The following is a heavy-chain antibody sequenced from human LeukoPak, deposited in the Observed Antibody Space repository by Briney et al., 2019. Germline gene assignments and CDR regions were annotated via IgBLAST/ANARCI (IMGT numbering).Heavy chain of an antibody. J-gene: IGHJ4*02. CDR3: AKRGVVIRVILVGFHKEAYYFHS. V-gene: IGHV3-23*01. D-gene: IGHD3-22*01. Sequence: GGSLRLSCAVSGITLSNYCMSWVRQAPGKGLEGVAGISGSGGRTNYADSVKGRFTISRDNPKNTLYLQLHSLRAEHPAVYFCAKRGVVIRVILVGFHKEAYYFHSWRQGPLVTVSS. CDR1: GITLSNYC. CDR2: ISGSGGRT.